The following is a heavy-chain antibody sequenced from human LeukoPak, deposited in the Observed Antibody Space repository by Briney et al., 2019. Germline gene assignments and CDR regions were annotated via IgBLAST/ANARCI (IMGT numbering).Heavy chain of an antibody. Sequence: ASVKVSCKASGYTFTSYDINWVRQATGQGLEWMGWMNPNSGNTGYAQKFQGRVTMTGNTSISTAYMELSSLRSEDTAVYYCARGLKIAAASDFDYWGQGTLVTVSS. CDR3: ARGLKIAAASDFDY. D-gene: IGHD6-13*01. CDR2: MNPNSGNT. J-gene: IGHJ4*02. CDR1: GYTFTSYD. V-gene: IGHV1-8*01.